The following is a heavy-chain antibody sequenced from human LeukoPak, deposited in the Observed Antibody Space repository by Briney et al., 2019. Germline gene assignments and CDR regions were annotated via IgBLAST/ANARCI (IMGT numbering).Heavy chain of an antibody. J-gene: IGHJ3*02. V-gene: IGHV1-18*01. Sequence: ASVKVSCKASGYTFTSYGISWVRQAPGQGLEWMGWISAYNGNTNYAQKLQDRVTMTTDTSTSTAYMELRSLRSDDTAVYYCARDFLSGSYYRGAFDIWGQGTMVTVSS. CDR3: ARDFLSGSYYRGAFDI. D-gene: IGHD1-26*01. CDR2: ISAYNGNT. CDR1: GYTFTSYG.